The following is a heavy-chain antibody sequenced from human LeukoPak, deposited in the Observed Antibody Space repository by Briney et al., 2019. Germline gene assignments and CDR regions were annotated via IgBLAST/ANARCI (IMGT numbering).Heavy chain of an antibody. D-gene: IGHD6-13*01. CDR2: IYYSGST. CDR3: ACTPSMAAAGTLMD. J-gene: IGHJ4*02. V-gene: IGHV4-31*03. Sequence: PSETLSLTCTVSGGSISSDGYYWSWIRQHPGKGLEWIGYIYYSGSTYYNPSLQSRVSISVDTSKNQFSLKLSSVTAADTAVYYCACTPSMAAAGTLMDWGQGTLVTVSS. CDR1: GGSISSDGYY.